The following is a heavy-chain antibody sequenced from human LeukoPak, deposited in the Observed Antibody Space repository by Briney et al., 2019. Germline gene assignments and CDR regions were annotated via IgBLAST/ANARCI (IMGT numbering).Heavy chain of an antibody. D-gene: IGHD4-17*01. Sequence: GGSLRLSCAAAGLTFVSYSMNWVRQAPGKGLEWVSSISSSSSYIYYADSVKGRFTISRDNAKNSLYLQMNSLRAEDTAVYYCAREPRTTATTSLFDYWGQGTLVTVSS. J-gene: IGHJ4*02. V-gene: IGHV3-21*01. CDR3: AREPRTTATTSLFDY. CDR2: ISSSSSYI. CDR1: GLTFVSYS.